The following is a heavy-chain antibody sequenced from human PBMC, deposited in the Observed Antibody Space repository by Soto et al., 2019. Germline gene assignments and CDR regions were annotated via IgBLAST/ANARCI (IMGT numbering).Heavy chain of an antibody. CDR3: ARHSSSGWYRNTWFDP. Sequence: SETLSLTCTVSGGSISSSSYYWGWIRQPPGKGLEWIGSIYYSGSTYYNPSLKSRVTISVDTSKNQFSLKLSSVTAADTAVYYCARHSSSGWYRNTWFDPWGQGTLVTVSS. CDR2: IYYSGST. CDR1: GGSISSSSYY. D-gene: IGHD6-19*01. J-gene: IGHJ5*02. V-gene: IGHV4-39*01.